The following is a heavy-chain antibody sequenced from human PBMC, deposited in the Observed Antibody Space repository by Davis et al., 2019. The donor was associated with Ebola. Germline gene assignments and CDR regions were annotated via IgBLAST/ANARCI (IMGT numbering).Heavy chain of an antibody. CDR2: IIPLFATA. CDR3: ARVSDDFWSGYYFDY. V-gene: IGHV1-69*13. J-gene: IGHJ4*02. CDR1: GYTFTSYA. Sequence: SVKVSCKASGYTFTSYAMNWVRQAPGQGLEWMGGIIPLFATAQYAQKFQGRVAITADESASTVYMELSSLRSEDTAVYYCARVSDDFWSGYYFDYWGQGTLVTVSS. D-gene: IGHD3-3*01.